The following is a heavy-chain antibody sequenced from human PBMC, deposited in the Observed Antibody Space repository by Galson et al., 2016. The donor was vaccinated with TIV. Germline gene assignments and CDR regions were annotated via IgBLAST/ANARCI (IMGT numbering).Heavy chain of an antibody. J-gene: IGHJ3*02. CDR2: ISGSGGVT. V-gene: IGHV3-23*01. CDR1: GFTFNNYA. CDR3: AKRINYGGDAFEN. D-gene: IGHD4-23*01. Sequence: SLRLSCAASGFTFNNYAMSLVRQAPGKGLEWVSGISGSGGVTYFSDSVKGRFTISRDNSKNTLYLQLNSLRAEDTAVHYCAKRINYGGDAFENWGQGTMVTVSS.